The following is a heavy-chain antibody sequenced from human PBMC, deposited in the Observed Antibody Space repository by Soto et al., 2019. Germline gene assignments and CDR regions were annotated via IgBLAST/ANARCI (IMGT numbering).Heavy chain of an antibody. Sequence: EVQLVETGGGLIQPGGSLRLSCVASGLTVSSNYMSWVRQAPGKGLEWVSVIYTAGSTQYADSVKGRFTISRDNSKNTVYLQMNSLRVEDTAVYHCAIYSSSSGWFDPWGQGTLVTVSS. CDR3: AIYSSSSGWFDP. CDR1: GLTVSSNY. J-gene: IGHJ5*02. D-gene: IGHD6-6*01. CDR2: IYTAGST. V-gene: IGHV3-53*02.